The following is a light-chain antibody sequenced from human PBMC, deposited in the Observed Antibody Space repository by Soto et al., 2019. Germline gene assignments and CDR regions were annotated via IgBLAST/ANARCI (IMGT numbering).Light chain of an antibody. Sequence: MTQSPSTLSASVGVRVTITCRASQSISHWLAWYQQKPGQAPRILIYGESTRATGIPARFSGSGSGTELNLTISRLQSEDFAVYYCQQYNNWPPTCGQGTKVDIK. J-gene: IGKJ1*01. CDR1: QSISHW. V-gene: IGKV3-15*01. CDR2: GES. CDR3: QQYNNWPPT.